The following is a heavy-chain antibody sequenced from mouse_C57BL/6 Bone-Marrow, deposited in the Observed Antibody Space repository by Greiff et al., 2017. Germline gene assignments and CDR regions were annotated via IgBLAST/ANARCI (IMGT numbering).Heavy chain of an antibody. V-gene: IGHV1-82*01. CDR3: AREYYGTDWDFDV. CDR1: GYAFSSSW. J-gene: IGHJ1*03. Sequence: QVQLKESGPELVKPGASVKISCKASGYAFSSSWMNWVKQRPGKGLEWIGRIYPGDGDTNYNGKFKGKATLTVDKSSSTAYMQLSSLTPEDSAVYFCAREYYGTDWDFDVWGKGTTVTVSS. CDR2: IYPGDGDT. D-gene: IGHD1-1*01.